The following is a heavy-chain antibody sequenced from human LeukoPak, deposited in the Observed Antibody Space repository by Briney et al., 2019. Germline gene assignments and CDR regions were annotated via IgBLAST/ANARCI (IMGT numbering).Heavy chain of an antibody. CDR1: GFTFSSYA. V-gene: IGHV3-23*01. D-gene: IGHD5-12*01. CDR3: AKDQDNSGYDRRAPPDY. J-gene: IGHJ4*02. Sequence: PGGSLRLSCAAPGFTFSSYAMSWVRQAPGKGLEWVSAISGSGGSTYYADSVKGRFTISRDNSKNTLYLQMNSLRAEDTAVYYCAKDQDNSGYDRRAPPDYWGQGTLVTVSS. CDR2: ISGSGGST.